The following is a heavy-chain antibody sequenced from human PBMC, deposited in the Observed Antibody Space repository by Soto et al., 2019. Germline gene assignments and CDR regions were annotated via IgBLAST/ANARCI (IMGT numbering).Heavy chain of an antibody. CDR3: TRLDDS. J-gene: IGHJ5*02. V-gene: IGHV3-30-3*01. CDR2: ISFDGSDK. Sequence: GSLRLSCAASVFSCSKHDIHWVRQAPGKGLEWVAVISFDGSDKYYADSVKGRFIISRDNPKNTLYLQMSSLRVEDTAIYYCTRLDDSWGQGTLVTVSS. D-gene: IGHD3-16*01. CDR1: VFSCSKHD.